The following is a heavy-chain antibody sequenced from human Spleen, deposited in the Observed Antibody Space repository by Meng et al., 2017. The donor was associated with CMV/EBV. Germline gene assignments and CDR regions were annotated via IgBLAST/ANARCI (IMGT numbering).Heavy chain of an antibody. CDR2: ISGSGGST. CDR3: AKLGTYYFDY. D-gene: IGHD7-27*01. Sequence: EQQLLGCGVGLVQPAGSLRLSCAASVFTFSSYAMSWVRQAPGKGLEGVSAISGSGGSTYYADSVKGRFTISRDNSKNTLYLQMNSLRAEDTAVYYCAKLGTYYFDYWGQGTLVTVSS. J-gene: IGHJ4*02. V-gene: IGHV3-23*01. CDR1: VFTFSSYA.